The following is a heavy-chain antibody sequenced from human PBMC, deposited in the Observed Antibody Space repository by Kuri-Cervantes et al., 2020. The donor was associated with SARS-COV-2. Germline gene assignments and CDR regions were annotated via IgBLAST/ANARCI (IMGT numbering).Heavy chain of an antibody. D-gene: IGHD3-22*01. Sequence: ASVKVSCKVSGYTVTELSMHWVRQAPGKGLEWMGGFDPEYGKIIYAQKFQGRVTMTEDTSTDTEYMELSSLRSDDTAVYYCATVDYDSYGYSWHFDSWGHGTLVTVSS. CDR1: GYTVTELS. CDR3: ATVDYDSYGYSWHFDS. CDR2: FDPEYGKI. J-gene: IGHJ4*01. V-gene: IGHV1-24*01.